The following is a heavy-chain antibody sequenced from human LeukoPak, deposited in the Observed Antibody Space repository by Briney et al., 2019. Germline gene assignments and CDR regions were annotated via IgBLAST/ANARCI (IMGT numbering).Heavy chain of an antibody. Sequence: SETLSLTCTVSGYSISSDYYWGWIRQPPGKGLEWIGNIYHSGSTDYNPSLKSRVTISVDTSKNQFSLKLSSVTAADTAVYYCARARGYYYGSGSSNWFDPWGQGTLVTVSS. V-gene: IGHV4-38-2*02. D-gene: IGHD3-10*01. CDR3: ARARGYYYGSGSSNWFDP. CDR1: GYSISSDYY. J-gene: IGHJ5*02. CDR2: IYHSGST.